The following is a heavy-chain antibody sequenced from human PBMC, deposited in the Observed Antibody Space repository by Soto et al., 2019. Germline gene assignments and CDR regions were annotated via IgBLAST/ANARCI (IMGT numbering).Heavy chain of an antibody. CDR2: INPNSGDT. D-gene: IGHD2-2*01. CDR1: GYTFTDYY. J-gene: IGHJ6*02. CDR3: ARDHCSSTSCPFYYYYYGMDV. Sequence: QVQLVQSGAEVKEPGASVKVSCKASGYTFTDYYVHWLRQAPGPGLEWVGWINPNSGDTKYAQKFQGRVTLTRDTSITTAYMEVRSLESDDTAVYYCARDHCSSTSCPFYYYYYGMDVWGQGTTVTVSS. V-gene: IGHV1-2*02.